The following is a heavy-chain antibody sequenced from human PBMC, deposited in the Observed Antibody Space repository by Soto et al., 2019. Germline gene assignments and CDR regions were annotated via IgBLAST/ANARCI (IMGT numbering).Heavy chain of an antibody. Sequence: QVQLVQSGAEVKKPGSSVKVSCKASGGTFSSYAISWVRQAPGQGLEWMGGIIPIFGTANYAQKFQGRVTITADESTSTAYMELSSLRSEDTAGYYCARGGLSSEMATTDAFDIWGQGTMVTVSS. V-gene: IGHV1-69*01. CDR1: GGTFSSYA. CDR3: ARGGLSSEMATTDAFDI. CDR2: IIPIFGTA. J-gene: IGHJ3*02. D-gene: IGHD5-12*01.